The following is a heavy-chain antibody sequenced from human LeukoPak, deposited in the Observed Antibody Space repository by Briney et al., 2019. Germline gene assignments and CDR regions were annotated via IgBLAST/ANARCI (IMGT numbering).Heavy chain of an antibody. Sequence: PSETLSLTCTVSGGSISSGDYYWSWIRQPPGKGLEWIGYIYYSGSTYYNPSLKSRVTISVDTSKNQFSLKLSSVTAADTAVYYCARIVVVPAANFDYWGQGTLVTVSS. D-gene: IGHD2-2*01. V-gene: IGHV4-30-4*01. J-gene: IGHJ4*02. CDR3: ARIVVVPAANFDY. CDR1: GGSISSGDYY. CDR2: IYYSGST.